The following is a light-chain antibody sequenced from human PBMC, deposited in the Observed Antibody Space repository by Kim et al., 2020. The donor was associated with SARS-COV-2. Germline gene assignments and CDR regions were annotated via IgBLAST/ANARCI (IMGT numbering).Light chain of an antibody. Sequence: GHSSPLSCTGPSSDVGGYIHVSWYQQHPGKAPKLIIYDVNKRPSGASDRFSGSKSANTASLTISGLQAEDEAEYYCSSFTTIGTWVFGGGTQLTVL. V-gene: IGLV2-14*04. J-gene: IGLJ3*02. CDR3: SSFTTIGTWV. CDR2: DVN. CDR1: SSDVGGYIH.